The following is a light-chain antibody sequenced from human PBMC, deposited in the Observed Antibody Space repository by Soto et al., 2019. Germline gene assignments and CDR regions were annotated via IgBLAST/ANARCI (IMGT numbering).Light chain of an antibody. V-gene: IGKV1-17*03. CDR1: RGISNY. CDR2: GAS. Sequence: DIQMTQSPSAMSASVGDRVTITCRASRGISNYLAWFQQIPGRVPRRLIYGASTLQSGVPSRFSGSGSGTEFTLTISSLQPEDFATYYCLQYNGYPFTFGPGTKVDIK. CDR3: LQYNGYPFT. J-gene: IGKJ3*01.